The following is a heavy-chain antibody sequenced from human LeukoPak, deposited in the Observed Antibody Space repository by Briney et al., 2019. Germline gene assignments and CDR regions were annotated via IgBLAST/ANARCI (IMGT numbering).Heavy chain of an antibody. CDR1: GDSIIGYY. CDR3: ARENEGVVVVAATSYYYYYMDV. J-gene: IGHJ6*03. D-gene: IGHD2-15*01. Sequence: SETLSLTCSVSGDSIIGYYWGWIRQPPGKGLEWIGNIYYTGNTYYNSSLKSRVTISVDKSKNQFSLKLSSVTAADTAVYYCARENEGVVVVAATSYYYYYMDVWGKGTTVTVSS. V-gene: IGHV4-39*07. CDR2: IYYTGNT.